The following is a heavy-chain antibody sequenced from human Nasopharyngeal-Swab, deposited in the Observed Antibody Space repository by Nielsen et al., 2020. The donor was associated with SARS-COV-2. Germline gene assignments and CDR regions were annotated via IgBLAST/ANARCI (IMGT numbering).Heavy chain of an antibody. CDR1: GFIFSNYG. J-gene: IGHJ6*02. CDR2: ISYDGINK. CDR3: AKEGPGMFGVVGLDV. V-gene: IGHV3-30*18. Sequence: GESLKISCTASGFIFSNYGMHWVRQAPGKGPEWVAVISYDGINKYNADSVKGRFTISRDNSKDTLYLQMNSLRPEDTAVYYCAKEGPGMFGVVGLDVWGQGTTVTVSS. D-gene: IGHD3-3*01.